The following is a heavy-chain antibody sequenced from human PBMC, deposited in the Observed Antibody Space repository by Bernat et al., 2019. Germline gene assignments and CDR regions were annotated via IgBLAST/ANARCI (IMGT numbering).Heavy chain of an antibody. CDR2: ISYDGSNK. J-gene: IGHJ6*03. CDR1: GFTFSSYG. V-gene: IGHV3-30*18. D-gene: IGHD2-2*02. CDR3: AKGYYCSSTSYYTGENYYYYMDV. Sequence: QVQLVESGGGVVQPGRSLRLSCAASGFTFSSYGMHWVRQAPGKGLEWVAVISYDGSNKYYADSVKGRFTISRDNSKNTLYLQMNSLRAEDTAVYYCAKGYYCSSTSYYTGENYYYYMDVWGKGTTVTVSS.